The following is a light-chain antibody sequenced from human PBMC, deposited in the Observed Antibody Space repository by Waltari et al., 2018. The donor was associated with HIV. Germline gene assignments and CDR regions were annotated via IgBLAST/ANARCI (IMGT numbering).Light chain of an antibody. V-gene: IGKV1-5*03. CDR2: KEY. CDR3: QQYNSYPYT. CDR1: QSISSW. J-gene: IGKJ2*01. Sequence: DIQMTQSPSTLSASVGDRVTITCRASQSISSWLAWYQQKPGKDPNLLIYKEYSFESGVPSMFSGSGSGTEFTLTISSLQPDDFATYYCQQYNSYPYTFGQGTKLEIK.